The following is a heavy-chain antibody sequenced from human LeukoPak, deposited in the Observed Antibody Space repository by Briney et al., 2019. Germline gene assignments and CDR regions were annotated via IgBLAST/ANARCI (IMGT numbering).Heavy chain of an antibody. CDR3: ANAGFCSSTTCYNPFDH. J-gene: IGHJ4*02. D-gene: IGHD2-2*02. CDR2: ITDSGFTT. CDR1: GFTFSSYA. Sequence: GXXLRLSCAASGFTFSSYAMSWVRQAPGKGLEWVSGITDSGFTTFYANSVKGRFTISRDNSKNTLYLQMNSLRAEDTAVYYCANAGFCSSTTCYNPFDHWGQGTLVTVSS. V-gene: IGHV3-23*01.